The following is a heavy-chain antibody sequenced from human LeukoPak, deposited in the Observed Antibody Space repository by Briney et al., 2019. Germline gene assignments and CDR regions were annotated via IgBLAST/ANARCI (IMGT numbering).Heavy chain of an antibody. CDR1: GFSLSTFV. CDR2: VSFDGTTK. J-gene: IGHJ4*02. CDR3: ARSQGIAIFGVGYFDS. Sequence: GGSLRLSCAASGFSLSTFVMYWVRQAPGKGLEWAALVSFDGTTKNYPDSVKGRFTISIDTSNNTLYLQMNSLRPEDSAVYYCARSQGIAIFGVGYFDSWGQGTPVTVSS. D-gene: IGHD3-3*01. V-gene: IGHV3-30-3*01.